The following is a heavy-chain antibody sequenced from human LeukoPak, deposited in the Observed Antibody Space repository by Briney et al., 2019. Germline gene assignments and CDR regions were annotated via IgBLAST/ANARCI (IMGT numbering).Heavy chain of an antibody. D-gene: IGHD2-21*02. V-gene: IGHV3-30*04. CDR3: ARDKFHRGDCCFVY. CDR2: ISYDGSNK. J-gene: IGHJ4*02. CDR1: GFTFSSYA. Sequence: QPGGSLRLSCAASGFTFSSYAMHWVRQAPGKGLEWVAVISYDGSNKYYADSVKGRFTISRDNSKNTLYLQMNSLRAEDTAVYYCARDKFHRGDCCFVYWGQGTLVTVSS.